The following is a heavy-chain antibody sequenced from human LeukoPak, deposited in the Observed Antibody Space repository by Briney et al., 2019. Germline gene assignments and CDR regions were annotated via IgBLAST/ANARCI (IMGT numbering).Heavy chain of an antibody. V-gene: IGHV4-34*01. CDR2: INHSGST. CDR1: GGSFSGYY. CDR3: ARWRQGDDSSGPDKNACDI. Sequence: KPSETLSLTCAVYGGSFSGYYWSWIRQPPGKGLEWIGEINHSGSTNYNPSLKSRVTISVDTSKNKFSLKLSSVTAADTAVYYCARWRQGDDSSGPDKNACDIWGQGTMVTVSS. J-gene: IGHJ3*02. D-gene: IGHD3-22*01.